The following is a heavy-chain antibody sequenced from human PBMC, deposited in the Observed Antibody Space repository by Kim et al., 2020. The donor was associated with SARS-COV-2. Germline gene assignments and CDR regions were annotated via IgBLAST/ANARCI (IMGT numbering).Heavy chain of an antibody. CDR3: AKEPILWYSSGWYQYYFDY. CDR1: GFTFSSYA. J-gene: IGHJ4*02. CDR2: ISGSGGST. D-gene: IGHD6-19*01. V-gene: IGHV3-23*01. Sequence: GGSLRLSCAASGFTFSSYAMSWVRQAPGKGLEWVSAISGSGGSTYYADSVKGRFTISRDNSKNTLYLQMNSLRAEDTAVYYCAKEPILWYSSGWYQYYFDYWGQGTLVTVSS.